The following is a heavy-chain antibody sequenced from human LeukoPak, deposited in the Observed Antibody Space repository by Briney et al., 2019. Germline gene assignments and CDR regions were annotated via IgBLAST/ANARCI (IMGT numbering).Heavy chain of an antibody. J-gene: IGHJ5*02. CDR3: SRDLPYSYGFGS. Sequence: GGSLRLSCAASGFIVSTSYMIWVRQAPGKGLEWVSILYTSGDTYYADSVKGRFTISRDNSKNTLYLQMNSLRAEDTAVYYCSRDLPYSYGFGSWGRGTLVTVSS. CDR2: LYTSGDT. V-gene: IGHV3-53*01. D-gene: IGHD5-18*01. CDR1: GFIVSTSY.